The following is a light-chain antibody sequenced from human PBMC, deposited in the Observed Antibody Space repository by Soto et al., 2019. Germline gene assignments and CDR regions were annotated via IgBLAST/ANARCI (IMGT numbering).Light chain of an antibody. V-gene: IGLV2-14*01. J-gene: IGLJ2*01. CDR2: DVS. CDR3: SSYTSSSTLE. Sequence: QSALTQPASVSGSPGQSITISCTGTSSDVGGYNYVSWYQQHPGKAPKLMIYDVSNRPSGVSNRFSVSKSGNTASLTISGLQAEDEADYYCSSYTSSSTLEFGGGTKLTVL. CDR1: SSDVGGYNY.